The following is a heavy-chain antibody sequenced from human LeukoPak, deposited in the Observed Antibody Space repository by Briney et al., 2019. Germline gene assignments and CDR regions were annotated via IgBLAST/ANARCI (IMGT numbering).Heavy chain of an antibody. CDR1: GGSFSGYY. Sequence: SETLSLTCAVYGGSFSGYYWSWIRQPPGKGLEWIGEINHSGSTNHNPSLKSRVTISVDTPKNQFSLKLSSVTAADTAVYYCARVPGGAVANTHFDYWGQGTLVTVSS. J-gene: IGHJ4*02. CDR3: ARVPGGAVANTHFDY. CDR2: INHSGST. D-gene: IGHD6-19*01. V-gene: IGHV4-34*01.